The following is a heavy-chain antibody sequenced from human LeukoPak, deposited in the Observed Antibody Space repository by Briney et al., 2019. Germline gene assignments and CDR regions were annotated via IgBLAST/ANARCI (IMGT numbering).Heavy chain of an antibody. D-gene: IGHD6-19*01. V-gene: IGHV3-21*01. J-gene: IGHJ4*02. CDR1: GFTFSSYA. CDR3: AREIAVAGFDY. Sequence: GGSLRLSCAASGFTFSSYAMSWVRQAPGKGLEWVSSISSSSSYIYYADSVKGRFTISRDNAKNSLYLQMNSLRAEDTAVYYCAREIAVAGFDYWGQGTLVTVSS. CDR2: ISSSSSYI.